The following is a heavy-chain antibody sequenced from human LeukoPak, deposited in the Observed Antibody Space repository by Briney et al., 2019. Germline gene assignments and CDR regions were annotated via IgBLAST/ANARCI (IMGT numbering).Heavy chain of an antibody. V-gene: IGHV1-2*02. Sequence: ASVKVSCKASGYTFTGYYMHWVRQAPGQGLEWMGWINPNSGSTNYAQKFQGRVTMTRDTSISTAYMELSRLRSDDTAVYYCARDQQIQLWLIDYWGRGTLVTVSS. J-gene: IGHJ4*02. D-gene: IGHD5-18*01. CDR1: GYTFTGYY. CDR3: ARDQQIQLWLIDY. CDR2: INPNSGST.